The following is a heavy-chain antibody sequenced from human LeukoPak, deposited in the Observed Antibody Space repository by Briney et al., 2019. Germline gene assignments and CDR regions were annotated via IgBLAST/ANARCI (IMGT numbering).Heavy chain of an antibody. D-gene: IGHD6-13*01. CDR1: GFSFSSHS. CDR3: ARGGAAAGLDAFDI. CDR2: ISSSSSYK. J-gene: IGHJ3*02. Sequence: GGSLRLSWAASGFSFSSHSMNWVRQAPGKGLEWVSYISSSSSYKYYADSVKGRFTISRDNAKNSLYLQMNSLRAEDTAVYYCARGGAAAGLDAFDIWGQGTMVTVSS. V-gene: IGHV3-21*01.